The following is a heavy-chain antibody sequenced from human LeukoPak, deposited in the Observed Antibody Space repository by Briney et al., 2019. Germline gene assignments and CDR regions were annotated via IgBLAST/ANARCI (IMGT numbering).Heavy chain of an antibody. CDR1: GGSFSGYY. CDR3: ARRTTGTTWFDP. Sequence: SETLSLTCAVYGGSFSGYYWSWIRQPPGKGLEWIGEINHSGSTNYNPSLKSRVTISVDTSKNQSSLKLSSVTAADTAVYYCARRTTGTTWFDPWGQGTLVTVSS. CDR2: INHSGST. D-gene: IGHD1-1*01. V-gene: IGHV4-34*01. J-gene: IGHJ5*02.